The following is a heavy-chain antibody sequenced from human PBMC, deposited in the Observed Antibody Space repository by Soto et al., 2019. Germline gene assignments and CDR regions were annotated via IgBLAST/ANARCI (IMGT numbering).Heavy chain of an antibody. CDR1: GYSFTSYW. V-gene: IGHV5-51*01. J-gene: IGHJ3*02. CDR2: IYPGDSDT. Sequence: GESLKISCKGSGYSFTSYWIGWVRQMPGKGLEWMGIIYPGDSDTSYSPSFQGQVTISADKSISTAYLQWSSLKASDTAMYYCARQTEGYYDSSGYAFDIWGQGTMVTVSS. CDR3: ARQTEGYYDSSGYAFDI. D-gene: IGHD3-22*01.